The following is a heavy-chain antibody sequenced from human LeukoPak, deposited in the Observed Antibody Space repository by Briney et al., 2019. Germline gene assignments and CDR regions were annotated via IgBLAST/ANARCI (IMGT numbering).Heavy chain of an antibody. Sequence: SETLSLTCTVSGGSISSSSYYWGWIRQPPGKGLEWIGSIYYSGSTYYNPSLKSRVTISVDTSKNQFSLKLSSVTAADTAVYYCARQKKWARLGGGFGYWGQGTLVTVSS. CDR3: ARQKKWARLGGGFGY. J-gene: IGHJ4*02. D-gene: IGHD1-26*01. CDR2: IYYSGST. CDR1: GGSISSSSYY. V-gene: IGHV4-39*01.